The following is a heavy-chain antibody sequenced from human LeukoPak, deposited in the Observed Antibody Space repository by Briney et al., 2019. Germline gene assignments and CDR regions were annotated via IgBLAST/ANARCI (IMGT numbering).Heavy chain of an antibody. J-gene: IGHJ4*02. Sequence: GASVKVSCKASGYPFTSYGISWVRQAPGQGLEWMGWMNPNSGNTGYAQKFQGRVTMTRNTSISTAYMELSSLRSEDTAVYYCARGEYYYGSGSYYPPDWGQGTLVTVSS. V-gene: IGHV1-8*02. CDR2: MNPNSGNT. D-gene: IGHD3-10*01. CDR1: GYPFTSYG. CDR3: ARGEYYYGSGSYYPPD.